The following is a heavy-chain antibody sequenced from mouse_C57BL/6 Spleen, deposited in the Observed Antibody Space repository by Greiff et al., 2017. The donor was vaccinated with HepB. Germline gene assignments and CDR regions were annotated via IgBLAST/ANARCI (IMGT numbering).Heavy chain of an antibody. J-gene: IGHJ3*01. CDR2: IYPGSGST. D-gene: IGHD2-4*01. Sequence: QVQLQQPGAELVKPGASVKMSCKASGYTFTSYWITWVKQRPGQGLEWIGDIYPGSGSTNYNEKFKSKATLPVDTSSSTAYMPLSSLTSEDSAVYYCARGGDYDWFAYWGQGTLVTVSA. CDR1: GYTFTSYW. V-gene: IGHV1-55*01. CDR3: ARGGDYDWFAY.